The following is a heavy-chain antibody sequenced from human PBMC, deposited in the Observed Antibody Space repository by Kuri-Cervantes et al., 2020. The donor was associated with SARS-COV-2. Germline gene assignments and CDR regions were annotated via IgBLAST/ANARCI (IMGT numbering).Heavy chain of an antibody. CDR3: VRGGAGATRDDTFDI. D-gene: IGHD1-26*01. CDR1: DSTFSSYS. J-gene: IGHJ3*02. Sequence: GESLKISCAASDSTFSSYSVNWVRQAPGKGLEWVSSSNFISTLKYYADSLKGRFTISRDNAKSSLYLQMNSRRVEDTAVYYCVRGGAGATRDDTFDIWGQGTMVTVSS. CDR2: SNFISTLK. V-gene: IGHV3-21*01.